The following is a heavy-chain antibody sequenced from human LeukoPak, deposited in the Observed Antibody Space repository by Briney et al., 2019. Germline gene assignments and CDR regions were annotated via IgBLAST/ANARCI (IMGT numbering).Heavy chain of an antibody. D-gene: IGHD1-26*01. V-gene: IGHV4-39*07. J-gene: IGHJ4*02. CDR3: AKDRSIGTYYTFDH. Sequence: SETLSLTCTVSGDSVSSSTYYWGWIRQPPGKGLEWIGSIYYSGSTYYNPSLKSRVTISVDTSKNQFSLKLSSVTAADTAVYYCAKDRSIGTYYTFDHWGQGTLVTVSS. CDR2: IYYSGST. CDR1: GDSVSSSTYY.